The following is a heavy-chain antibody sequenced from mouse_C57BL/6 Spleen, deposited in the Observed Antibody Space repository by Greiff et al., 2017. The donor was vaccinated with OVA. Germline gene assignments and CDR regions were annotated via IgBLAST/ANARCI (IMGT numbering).Heavy chain of an antibody. D-gene: IGHD2-3*01. Sequence: EVQLQQSGPELVKPGASVKISCKASGYSFTGYYMNWVKQSPEKSLEWIGEINPSTGGTTYNQKFKAKATLTVDKSSSTAYMQLKSLTSEDSAVYYCARGDGYYVDYFDYWGQGTTLTVSS. J-gene: IGHJ2*01. CDR3: ARGDGYYVDYFDY. V-gene: IGHV1-42*01. CDR1: GYSFTGYY. CDR2: INPSTGGT.